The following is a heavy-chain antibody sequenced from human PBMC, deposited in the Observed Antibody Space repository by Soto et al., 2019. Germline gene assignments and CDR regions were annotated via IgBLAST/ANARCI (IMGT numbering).Heavy chain of an antibody. D-gene: IGHD1-26*01. J-gene: IGHJ6*02. Sequence: QVQLVESGEGVVQPGRSLRLSCAASGFTFSSYGMHWVRQAPGKGLEWVAVISYDGSNKYYADSVKGRFTISRDNSKNTLYLQMNSLRAEDTAVYYCAKDVVVGATPGLGDYYYYYGMDVWGQGTTVTVSS. CDR3: AKDVVVGATPGLGDYYYYYGMDV. V-gene: IGHV3-30*18. CDR1: GFTFSSYG. CDR2: ISYDGSNK.